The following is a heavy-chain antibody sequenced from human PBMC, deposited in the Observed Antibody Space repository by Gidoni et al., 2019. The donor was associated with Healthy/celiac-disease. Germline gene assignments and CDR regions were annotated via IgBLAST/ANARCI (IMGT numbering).Heavy chain of an antibody. V-gene: IGHV3-30*18. D-gene: IGHD6-25*01. CDR3: AKDTARNLGVNWFDP. CDR1: GFTFSSSG. CDR2: ISYDGSNK. J-gene: IGHJ5*02. Sequence: QVQLVASGGGVVQPGRSLRLSCAASGFTFSSSGMHWVRQAPGKGLEWVAVISYDGSNKYYADSVKGRFTISRDNSKNTLYLKMNSLRAEDTAVYYCAKDTARNLGVNWFDPWGQGTLVTVSA.